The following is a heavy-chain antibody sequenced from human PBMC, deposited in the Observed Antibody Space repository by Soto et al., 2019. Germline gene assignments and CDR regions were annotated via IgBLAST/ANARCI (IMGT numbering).Heavy chain of an antibody. CDR1: GGSIGDYY. Sequence: SETLSLTCTVSGGSIGDYYWGWIRQSPGKGLEWIGYIYYTGTTKYNPSLKSRVTISVDSSKNQFSLKLDSVTAADTAVYYCARLGGYYQAFDSWGQGTLVTV. D-gene: IGHD3-22*01. CDR3: ARLGGYYQAFDS. CDR2: IYYTGTT. V-gene: IGHV4-59*08. J-gene: IGHJ4*02.